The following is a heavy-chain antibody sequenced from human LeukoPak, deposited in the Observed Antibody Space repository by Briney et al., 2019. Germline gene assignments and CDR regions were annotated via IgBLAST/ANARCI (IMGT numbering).Heavy chain of an antibody. Sequence: ASVKVSCKASGYTFTGYYMHWVRQAPGQGLEWMGWINPNGGGTNYAQKFQGRVTMTRDTSISTAYMELSRLRSDDTAVYYCARDAGYCSSTSCYPYYYGMDVWGQGTTVTVSS. CDR1: GYTFTGYY. D-gene: IGHD2-2*03. CDR2: INPNGGGT. V-gene: IGHV1-2*02. J-gene: IGHJ6*02. CDR3: ARDAGYCSSTSCYPYYYGMDV.